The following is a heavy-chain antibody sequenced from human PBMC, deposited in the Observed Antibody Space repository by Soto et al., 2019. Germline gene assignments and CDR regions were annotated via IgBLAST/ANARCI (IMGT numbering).Heavy chain of an antibody. V-gene: IGHV1-18*01. D-gene: IGHD3-22*01. CDR3: ARDDGGYYYDYFDY. CDR1: GYTFTSYG. J-gene: IGHJ4*02. Sequence: ASVKVSCKASGYTFTSYGISWVRRAPGQGLEWMGWISAYNGNTNYAQKLQGRVTMTTDTSTSTAYMELRSLRSDDTAVYYCARDDGGYYYDYFDYWGQGTLVTVSS. CDR2: ISAYNGNT.